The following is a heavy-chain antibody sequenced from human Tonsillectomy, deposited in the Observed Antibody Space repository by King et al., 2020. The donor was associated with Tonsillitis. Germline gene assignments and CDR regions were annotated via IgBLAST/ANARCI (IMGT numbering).Heavy chain of an antibody. Sequence: VQLVESGGGLVQPGGSLRLSCAASGFTFRRYWMSWVRQAPGKGLEWVANIDQEGSLKWYGDSVRGRFIISRDNAKNSVYLQMNDMRVKDTAVYFCARECSGDYGDYWGYWGQGTLVAVSS. CDR2: IDQEGSLK. V-gene: IGHV3-7*03. D-gene: IGHD4-17*01. J-gene: IGHJ4*02. CDR1: GFTFRRYW. CDR3: ARECSGDYGDYWGY.